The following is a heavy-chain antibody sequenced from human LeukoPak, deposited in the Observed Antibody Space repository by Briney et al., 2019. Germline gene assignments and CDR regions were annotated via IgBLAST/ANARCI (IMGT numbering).Heavy chain of an antibody. D-gene: IGHD3-22*01. Sequence: GRSLRLSCAASGFTFSSYAMHWVRQAPGKGLEWGAVISCDGSNKYYADSVKGRFTISRDNSKNTLYLQMNSLRAEDTAVYYCARSDHTYYYDSSGYTQPVDWGQGTLVTVSS. CDR1: GFTFSSYA. J-gene: IGHJ4*02. CDR2: ISCDGSNK. CDR3: ARSDHTYYYDSSGYTQPVD. V-gene: IGHV3-30-3*01.